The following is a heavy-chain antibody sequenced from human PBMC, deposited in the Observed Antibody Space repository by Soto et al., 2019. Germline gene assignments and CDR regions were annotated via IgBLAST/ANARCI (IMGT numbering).Heavy chain of an antibody. CDR2: IYHSGST. V-gene: IGHV4-4*02. J-gene: IGHJ6*02. Sequence: KTSETLSLTCAVSGGSISSSNWWSWVRQPPGKGLEWIGEIYHSGSTNYNPSLKSRVTISVDKSKNQFSLKLSSVTAADTAVYYCARVLLYDYYGMDVWGQGTTVTVSS. CDR1: GGSISSSNW. D-gene: IGHD3-16*01. CDR3: ARVLLYDYYGMDV.